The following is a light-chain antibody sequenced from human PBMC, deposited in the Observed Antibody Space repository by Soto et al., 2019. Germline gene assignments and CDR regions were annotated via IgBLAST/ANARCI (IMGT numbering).Light chain of an antibody. Sequence: DIQMTQSPSTLSASVGDRVTMTSRASQSISDWLAWYQQKPGKAPKLLIYKASSLEGGVPSRFSGSGSETEFTLTISSLQPDDFATYYCQYYHTYWTFGQGTKVEVK. J-gene: IGKJ1*01. CDR3: QYYHTYWT. CDR2: KAS. V-gene: IGKV1-5*03. CDR1: QSISDW.